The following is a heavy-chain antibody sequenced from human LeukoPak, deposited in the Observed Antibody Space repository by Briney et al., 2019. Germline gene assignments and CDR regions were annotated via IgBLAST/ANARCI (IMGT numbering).Heavy chain of an antibody. V-gene: IGHV3-30*18. CDR3: AKSETWIQLAYYFDY. CDR1: GFTFSSYG. J-gene: IGHJ4*02. Sequence: GRSLRLSCAASGFTFSSYGMHWVRQAPGKGLEWVAVISYDGSNKYYADSVKGRFTISRDNSKNTLYLQMNSLRAEDTAVYYCAKSETWIQLAYYFDYWGQGTLVTVSS. CDR2: ISYDGSNK. D-gene: IGHD5-18*01.